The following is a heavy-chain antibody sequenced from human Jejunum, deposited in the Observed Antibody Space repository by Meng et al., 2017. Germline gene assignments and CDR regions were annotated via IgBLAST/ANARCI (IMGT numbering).Heavy chain of an antibody. V-gene: IGHV7-4-1*02. CDR3: ATSGGGFDY. D-gene: IGHD1-26*01. CDR1: AYTFTNYD. J-gene: IGHJ4*02. CDR2: INTKTGNP. Sequence: QVQLVQSGFELKKPGASVKVSCMASAYTFTNYDINWVRQAPGQGLEWMGWINTKTGNPMYAQGFTGRFVFSLDTSVSTAHLHISTLTPEDTAVYYCATSGGGFDYWGQGTLVTVSS.